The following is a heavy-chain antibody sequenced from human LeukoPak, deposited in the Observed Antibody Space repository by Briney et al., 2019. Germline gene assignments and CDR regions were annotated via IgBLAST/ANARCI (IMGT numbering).Heavy chain of an antibody. V-gene: IGHV3-11*01. CDR1: AFTFSDYY. CDR2: ISSSGTTI. CDR3: ARDRQSRYGMDV. Sequence: AGGSLRLSCAVSAFTFSDYYMSWIRQAPGKGLEWVSSISSSGTTIYYADSVRGRFTISRDNTENSLYLQMNSLRAEDTAVYYCARDRQSRYGMDVWGQGTTVTVSS. J-gene: IGHJ6*02.